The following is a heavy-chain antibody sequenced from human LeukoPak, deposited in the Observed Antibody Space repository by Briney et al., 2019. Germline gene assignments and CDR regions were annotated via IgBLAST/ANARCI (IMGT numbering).Heavy chain of an antibody. CDR1: GFTSSNYA. D-gene: IGHD2/OR15-2a*01. V-gene: IGHV3-30*04. Sequence: PGGSLRLSCAASGFTSSNYAMHWVRQAPGKGLEWVALISDDGTFSDHRDSVKGRFIISRDNARNMLELQMNSLRAEDTAVYYCAREVTENPESKFDPWGHGTLVTV. CDR3: AREVTENPESKFDP. J-gene: IGHJ5*02. CDR2: ISDDGTFS.